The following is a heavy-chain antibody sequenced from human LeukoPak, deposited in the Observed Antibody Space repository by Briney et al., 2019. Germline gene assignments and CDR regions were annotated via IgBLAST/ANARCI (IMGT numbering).Heavy chain of an antibody. CDR1: GLTLSRYA. CDR3: VRKFYFYMDV. J-gene: IGHJ6*03. Sequence: QPGGSLRLSCGASGLTLSRYAVNWVRQAPGRGLEWVSYISPTGDSTLNAEPVKGRFSVSRDNSKNMVYLQMDGLRAEDTATYFCVRKFYFYMDVWGKGTTVTVSS. CDR2: ISPTGDST. V-gene: IGHV3-23*01.